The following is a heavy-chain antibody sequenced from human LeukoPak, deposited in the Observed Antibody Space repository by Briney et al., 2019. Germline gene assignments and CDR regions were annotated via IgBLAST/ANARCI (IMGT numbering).Heavy chain of an antibody. J-gene: IGHJ4*02. CDR1: GGSFSGYY. Sequence: SETLSLTCAVYGGSFSGYYWTWIRQPPGKGLEWIGEINHSGSTNYNPSLKSRVTISVETSKNQFSLKLSSVTAADTAVYYCAALSRTYFDWFELVYWGQGTLVTVSS. V-gene: IGHV4-34*01. D-gene: IGHD3-9*01. CDR3: AALSRTYFDWFELVY. CDR2: INHSGST.